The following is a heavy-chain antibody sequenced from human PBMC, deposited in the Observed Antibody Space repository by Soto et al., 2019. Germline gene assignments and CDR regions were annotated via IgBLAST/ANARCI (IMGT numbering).Heavy chain of an antibody. V-gene: IGHV4-34*01. Sequence: QVQLQQWGAGLLKPSENLSLACTVYDGSSSGYYWSWVRQPPGKGLEWIGEINPSGSTNYNPSLKSRVTISVDTSNNQFSLNVNSVTAADTAVYYCARGRITMLHWGQGTLVTVSS. CDR3: ARGRITMLH. D-gene: IGHD3-10*02. J-gene: IGHJ4*02. CDR2: INPSGST. CDR1: DGSSSGYY.